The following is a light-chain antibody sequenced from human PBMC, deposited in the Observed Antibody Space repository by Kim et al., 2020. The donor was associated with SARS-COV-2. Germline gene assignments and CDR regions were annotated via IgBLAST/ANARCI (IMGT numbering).Light chain of an antibody. V-gene: IGKV3-20*01. J-gene: IGKJ2*02. CDR2: DTS. Sequence: LSPGERAPLSCRASQSISSSSVAWYQQKPGQAPRLLIHDTSTRATGIPDKFSGSGSGTDFSLTISRLEAEDFAVYYCQQHGSTPRTFGQGTKLEI. CDR3: QQHGSTPRT. CDR1: QSISSSS.